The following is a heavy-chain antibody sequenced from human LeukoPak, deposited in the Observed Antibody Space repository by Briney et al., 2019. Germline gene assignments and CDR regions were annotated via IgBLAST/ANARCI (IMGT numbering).Heavy chain of an antibody. CDR2: IIPIFGTA. J-gene: IGHJ4*02. CDR1: GGTFSSYA. V-gene: IGHV1-69*06. Sequence: SVKVSCKASGGTFSSYAISWVRQPPGKGLEWMGRIIPIFGTANYAQKFQGRVTITADKSTSTAYMELSSLRSEDTDVYYCARGGIGIAARVDYWGQGTLVTVSS. D-gene: IGHD6-6*01. CDR3: ARGGIGIAARVDY.